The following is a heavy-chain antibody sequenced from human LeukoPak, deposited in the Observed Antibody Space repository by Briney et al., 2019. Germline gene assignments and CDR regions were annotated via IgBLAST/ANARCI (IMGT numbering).Heavy chain of an antibody. Sequence: GGSLRLSWAASGXTFSSYVMHWVRQAPGKGLEWVAVIGYDGSNKFYADSVKGRFTISRDNSKSTLFLQMNSLRAEDTAVYYCARDRSQYYYGSSGYGDFDYWGQGTLVTVSS. D-gene: IGHD3-22*01. CDR2: IGYDGSNK. J-gene: IGHJ4*02. CDR1: GXTFSSYV. V-gene: IGHV3-33*01. CDR3: ARDRSQYYYGSSGYGDFDY.